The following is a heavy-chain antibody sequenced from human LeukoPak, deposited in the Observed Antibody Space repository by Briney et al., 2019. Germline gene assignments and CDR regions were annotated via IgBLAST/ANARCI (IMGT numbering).Heavy chain of an antibody. CDR3: ARDGNSGELRDFDL. CDR2: IYYSGNT. CDR1: GGSINSYY. D-gene: IGHD2-15*01. Sequence: PSETLSLTCTVSGGSINSYYWSWIRQPPGKGLEWIGYIYYSGNTNYNPSLKSRVSISIDTSKNQLSLQLSSVTAADTAVYYCARDGNSGELRDFDLWGRGTLVTAS. V-gene: IGHV4-59*01. J-gene: IGHJ2*01.